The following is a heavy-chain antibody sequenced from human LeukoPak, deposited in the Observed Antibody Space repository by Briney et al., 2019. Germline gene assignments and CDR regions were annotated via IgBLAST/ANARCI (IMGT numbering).Heavy chain of an antibody. CDR2: IYYSGST. Sequence: PSETLSLTCTVSGGSISSYYWSWIRQPPGKGLEWIGYIYYSGSTNYNPSLKSRVTISVDTSKNQFSLKLSSVTAADTAVYYCARYESYGLFDPWGQGTLVTVSS. D-gene: IGHD5-18*01. V-gene: IGHV4-59*01. CDR3: ARYESYGLFDP. J-gene: IGHJ5*02. CDR1: GGSISSYY.